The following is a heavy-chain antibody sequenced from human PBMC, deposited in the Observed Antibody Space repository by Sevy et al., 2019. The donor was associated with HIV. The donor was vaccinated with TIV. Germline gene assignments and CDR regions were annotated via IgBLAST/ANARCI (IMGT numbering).Heavy chain of an antibody. CDR2: IYYNGHI. CDR1: GGSITSLY. Sequence: SESLSLTCTVSGGSITSLYWNWIRQPPGKGLEWIANIYYNGHINYNPSLKSRVTLSLDPSKNQFSLRLSSVTAADTAMYYCAGENAWGRGYSWGQGTLVTVSS. CDR3: AGENAWGRGYS. V-gene: IGHV4-59*08. D-gene: IGHD1-26*01. J-gene: IGHJ4*02.